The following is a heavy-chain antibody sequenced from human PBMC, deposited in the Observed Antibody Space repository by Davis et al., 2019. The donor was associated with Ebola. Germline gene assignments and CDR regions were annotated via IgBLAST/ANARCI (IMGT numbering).Heavy chain of an antibody. V-gene: IGHV3-30-3*01. CDR1: GFTFSSYA. J-gene: IGHJ6*02. Sequence: PGGSLRLSCAASGFTFSSYAMHWVRQAPGKGLEWVAVISYDGSNKYYADSVKGRFTISRDNSKNTLYLQMNSLRAEDTAVYYCARGGVEYCSSTSCYTDYYYGMDVWGQGTTVTVPS. CDR2: ISYDGSNK. D-gene: IGHD2-2*02. CDR3: ARGGVEYCSSTSCYTDYYYGMDV.